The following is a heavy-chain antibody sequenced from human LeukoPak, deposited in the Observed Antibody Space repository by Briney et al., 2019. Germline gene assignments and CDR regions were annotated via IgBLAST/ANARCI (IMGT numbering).Heavy chain of an antibody. V-gene: IGHV3-53*01. J-gene: IGHJ4*02. CDR1: GFTFSSYS. D-gene: IGHD2-21*02. Sequence: GGSLRLSCAASGFTFSSYSMNWVRQAPGKGLEWVSVIYSGGSTYYADSVKGRFTISRDNSKNTLYLQMNSLRAEDTAVYYCARDSLYCGGDCYGHWGQGTLVTVSS. CDR3: ARDSLYCGGDCYGH. CDR2: IYSGGST.